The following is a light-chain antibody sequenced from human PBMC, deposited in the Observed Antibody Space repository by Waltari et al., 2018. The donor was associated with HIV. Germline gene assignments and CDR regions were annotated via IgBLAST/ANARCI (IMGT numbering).Light chain of an antibody. CDR1: SSNIGAGYD. J-gene: IGLJ1*01. CDR3: QSYDSSLSGYV. Sequence: QSVLTQPPSVSGAPGQRVTISCTGSSSNIGAGYDVHWYQQLPGTAPKLLIYGNINLPSGVPDRFAGSESGTSASLAITGLQAEDEADYYCQSYDSSLSGYVFGTGTKVTVL. CDR2: GNI. V-gene: IGLV1-40*01.